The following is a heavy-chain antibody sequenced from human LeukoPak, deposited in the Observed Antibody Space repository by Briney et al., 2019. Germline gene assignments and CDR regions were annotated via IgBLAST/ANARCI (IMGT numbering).Heavy chain of an antibody. V-gene: IGHV1-18*04. D-gene: IGHD2-2*01. J-gene: IGHJ4*02. Sequence: ASVKVSCKASGYTFTGYYMHWVRQAPGQGLEWMGWISAYNGNTNYAQKLQGRVTMTRDTSTSTVYMELSSLRSEDTAVYYCARQEVVPKGSIGPYWGQGTLVTVSS. CDR3: ARQEVVPKGSIGPY. CDR2: ISAYNGNT. CDR1: GYTFTGYY.